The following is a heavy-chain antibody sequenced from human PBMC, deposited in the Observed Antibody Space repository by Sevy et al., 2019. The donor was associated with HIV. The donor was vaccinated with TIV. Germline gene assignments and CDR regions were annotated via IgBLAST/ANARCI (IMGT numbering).Heavy chain of an antibody. D-gene: IGHD2-15*01. CDR3: VAANTWQDY. CDR1: GFTFSSYW. Sequence: GGSLRLSFAASGFTFSSYWMRWVRQAPGKGPVWVSGVNSDGSSTNYADSVKGRFTMSRDSAKNTLYLQMNSLRAEDTAVYFCVAANTWQDYWGQGTLVTVSS. V-gene: IGHV3-74*01. CDR2: VNSDGSST. J-gene: IGHJ4*02.